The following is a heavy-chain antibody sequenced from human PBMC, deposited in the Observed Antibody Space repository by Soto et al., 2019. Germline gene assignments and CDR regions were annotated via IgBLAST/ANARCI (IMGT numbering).Heavy chain of an antibody. V-gene: IGHV5-51*01. D-gene: IGHD1-26*01. CDR2: IYPGDSDT. CDR3: ARLDSVSGFRSYLFGDAFDI. CDR1: GYILTSYW. Sequence: PGESLKISCTVSGYILTSYWIGWVRQMTGKGLEWMGIIYPGDSDTRYSPSFQGQVTISADKSISTAYLQWSSLKASDTAMYYCARLDSVSGFRSYLFGDAFDIWGQGTMVTVSS. J-gene: IGHJ3*02.